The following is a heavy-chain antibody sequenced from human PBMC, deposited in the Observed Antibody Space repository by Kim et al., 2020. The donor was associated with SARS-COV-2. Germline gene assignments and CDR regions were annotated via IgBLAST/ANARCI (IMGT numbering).Heavy chain of an antibody. Sequence: SETLSLTCTVSGGSISSGGYYWSWIRQHPGKGLEWIGYIYYSGSTYYNPSLKSRVTISVDTSKNQFSLKLSSVTAADTAVYYCARVPAAPEVHGMDVWGQGTTVTVSS. CDR1: GGSISSGGYY. D-gene: IGHD2-2*01. V-gene: IGHV4-31*03. J-gene: IGHJ6*02. CDR2: IYYSGST. CDR3: ARVPAAPEVHGMDV.